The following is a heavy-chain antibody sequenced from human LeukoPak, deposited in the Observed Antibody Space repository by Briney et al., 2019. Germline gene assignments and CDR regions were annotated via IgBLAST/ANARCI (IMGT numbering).Heavy chain of an antibody. CDR2: ISSSGSTI. CDR1: GFTFSSYG. Sequence: GGSLRLSCAASGFTFSSYGMHWVRQAPGKGLEWVSYISSSGSTIYYADSVKGRFTISRDNAKNSLYLQMNSLRAEDTAVYYCAAYSGSYPEYFQYWGQGILVTVSS. V-gene: IGHV3-48*04. CDR3: AAYSGSYPEYFQY. J-gene: IGHJ1*01. D-gene: IGHD1-26*01.